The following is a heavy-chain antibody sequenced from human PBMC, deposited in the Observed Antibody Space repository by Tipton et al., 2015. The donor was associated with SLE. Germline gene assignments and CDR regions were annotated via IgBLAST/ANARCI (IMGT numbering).Heavy chain of an antibody. D-gene: IGHD1-26*01. Sequence: TLSLTCTVSGVSIADVVFHWGWIRQSPGKGLEWVGTIYDGGRTAYNPSLSSRVTISVDTSQNQFSLRLTSVTAADTAVYYCARTLGAIAHTVYDAFDIWGQGKMVTVSS. J-gene: IGHJ3*02. V-gene: IGHV4-39*07. CDR2: IYDGGRT. CDR1: GVSIADVVFH. CDR3: ARTLGAIAHTVYDAFDI.